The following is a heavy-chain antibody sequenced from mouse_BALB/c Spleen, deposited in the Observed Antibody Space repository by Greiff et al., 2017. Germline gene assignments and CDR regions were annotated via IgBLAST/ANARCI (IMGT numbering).Heavy chain of an antibody. Sequence: VQLQQSGAELVRPGTSVKISCKASGYAFTNYWLGWVKQRPGHGLEWIGYIYPGSGNTYYNEKFKGKATLTADKSSSTAYMQLSSLTSEDSAVYFCAREDPPWFAYWGQGTLVTVSA. J-gene: IGHJ3*01. CDR2: IYPGSGNT. CDR3: AREDPPWFAY. V-gene: IGHV1-63*01. CDR1: GYAFTNYW.